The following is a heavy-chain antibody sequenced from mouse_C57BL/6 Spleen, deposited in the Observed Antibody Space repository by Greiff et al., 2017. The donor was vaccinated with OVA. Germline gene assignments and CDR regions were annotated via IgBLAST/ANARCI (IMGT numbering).Heavy chain of an antibody. CDR1: GFTFSSYA. Sequence: EVKLVESGGGLVKPGGSLKLSCAASGFTFSSYAMSWVRQTPEKRLEWVATISDGGSYTYYPDNVKGRFTISRDNAKNNLYLQMSHLKSEDTAMYYCARSPPFTTVGAMDYWGQGTSVTVSS. D-gene: IGHD1-1*01. CDR3: ARSPPFTTVGAMDY. CDR2: ISDGGSYT. J-gene: IGHJ4*01. V-gene: IGHV5-4*03.